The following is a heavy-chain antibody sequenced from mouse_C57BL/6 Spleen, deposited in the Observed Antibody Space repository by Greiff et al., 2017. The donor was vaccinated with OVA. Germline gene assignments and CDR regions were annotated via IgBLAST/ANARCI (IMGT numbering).Heavy chain of an antibody. D-gene: IGHD2-5*01. CDR3: ARDYSNYDYYAMDY. CDR2: IYPGDGDT. J-gene: IGHJ4*01. CDR1: GYAFSSYW. Sequence: QLQQSGAELVKPGASVQISCKASGYAFSSYWMNWVKQRPGKGLEWIGQIYPGDGDTNYNGKFKGKATLTADKSSSTAYMQLSSLTSEDSAVYFCARDYSNYDYYAMDYWGQGTSVTVSS. V-gene: IGHV1-80*01.